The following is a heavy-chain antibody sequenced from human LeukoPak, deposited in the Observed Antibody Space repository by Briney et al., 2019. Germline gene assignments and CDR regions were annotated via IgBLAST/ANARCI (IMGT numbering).Heavy chain of an antibody. D-gene: IGHD3-16*02. CDR2: ISGSGGST. Sequence: GGSLRLSCAASRFTFSSYWTTWVRQAPGKGLEWVSAISGSGGSTYYADSVKGRFTISRDNSKNTVYLQMNSLRVEDTAVYYCAKSLYGGCDYWGQGTVVTVSS. J-gene: IGHJ4*02. V-gene: IGHV3-23*01. CDR3: AKSLYGGCDY. CDR1: RFTFSSYW.